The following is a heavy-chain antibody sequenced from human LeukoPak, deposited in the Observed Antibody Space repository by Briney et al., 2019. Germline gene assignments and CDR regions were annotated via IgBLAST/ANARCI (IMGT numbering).Heavy chain of an antibody. CDR1: GFTYSSHW. Sequence: GGSLRLSCAASGFTYSSHWMHWVRQAPGKGLVWVSRINSDGSITSYADSVKGRFTISRDNAKDTLYLQMNSLRAEDAAVYYCASPMWDTAIHDYWGQGTLVTVSS. J-gene: IGHJ4*02. V-gene: IGHV3-74*01. CDR2: INSDGSIT. CDR3: ASPMWDTAIHDY. D-gene: IGHD5-18*01.